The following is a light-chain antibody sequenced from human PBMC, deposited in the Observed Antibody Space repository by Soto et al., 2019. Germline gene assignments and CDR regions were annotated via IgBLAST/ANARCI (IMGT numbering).Light chain of an antibody. CDR1: QNIDRW. CDR2: GAS. J-gene: IGKJ1*01. CDR3: HHYNSYPLT. Sequence: DIQMTQSPSTLSASVGDRVTITCRASQNIDRWLAWYQQKPGKAPNLLIYGASSLESGVPSRFSGSGSGTEFTLTISSLRPDDFSTYYCHHYNSYPLTFGQETNVEIK. V-gene: IGKV1-5*03.